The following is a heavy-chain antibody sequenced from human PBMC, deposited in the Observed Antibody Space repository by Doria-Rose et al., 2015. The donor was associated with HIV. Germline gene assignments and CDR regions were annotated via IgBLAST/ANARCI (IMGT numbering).Heavy chain of an antibody. CDR3: ARIKSSRWYHKYYFDS. J-gene: IGHJ4*02. CDR2: IFSYDER. Sequence: SGPVLVKPTETLTLTCTVSGVSLSSPGMGVSWIRQPPGKALEWLANIFSYDERSDTTSLKSRLTISRGTSKSQVVLTMTDMDPVDTATYYCARIKSSRWYHKYYFDSWGQGTLVIVSA. CDR1: GVSLSSPGMG. D-gene: IGHD6-13*01. V-gene: IGHV2-26*01.